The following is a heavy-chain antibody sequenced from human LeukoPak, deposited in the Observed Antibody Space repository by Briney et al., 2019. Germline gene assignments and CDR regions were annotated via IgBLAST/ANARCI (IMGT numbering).Heavy chain of an antibody. D-gene: IGHD3-3*01. J-gene: IGHJ4*02. V-gene: IGHV3-7*01. CDR2: IKHDGSEK. Sequence: GGSLRLSCAASGFIFTNYFMSWVRQAPGKGLEWVASIKHDGSEKCYVDSVRGRFTISRDNTMNSLYLQMSSLRAEDTAVYYCATDRGWRTSGYYLYYFEYWGQGTLVTYSS. CDR1: GFIFTNYF. CDR3: ATDRGWRTSGYYLYYFEY.